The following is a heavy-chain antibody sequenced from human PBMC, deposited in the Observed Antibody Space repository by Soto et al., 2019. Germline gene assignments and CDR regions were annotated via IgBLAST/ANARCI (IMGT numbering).Heavy chain of an antibody. CDR1: GYTFINYG. Sequence: ASVKVSCKASGYTFINYGGSWMRQAPGQGLEWLGWISPYNGDTYYAQSLQGRVTVTRDTSTNTAYMELRSLRSEDTAVYYCATVFDFWSGYYYWGQGTLVTVSS. V-gene: IGHV1-18*01. CDR2: ISPYNGDT. CDR3: ATVFDFWSGYYY. J-gene: IGHJ4*02. D-gene: IGHD3-3*01.